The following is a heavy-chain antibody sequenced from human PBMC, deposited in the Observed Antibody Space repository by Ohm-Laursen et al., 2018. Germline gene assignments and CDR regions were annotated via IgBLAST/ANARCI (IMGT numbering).Heavy chain of an antibody. D-gene: IGHD5-12*01. CDR2: ISSSSSYI. CDR3: ARDVAHGGYGFGMDV. Sequence: GSLRLSCTASGSTFSTYTMNWVRQAPGKGLEWVSSISSSSSYIYYADSVKGRFTISRDNAKNSLYLQMNSLRAEDTAVYYCARDVAHGGYGFGMDVWGQGTTVTVSS. J-gene: IGHJ6*02. V-gene: IGHV3-21*01. CDR1: GSTFSTYT.